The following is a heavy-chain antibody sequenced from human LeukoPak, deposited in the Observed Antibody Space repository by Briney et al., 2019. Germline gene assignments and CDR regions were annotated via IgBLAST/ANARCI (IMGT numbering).Heavy chain of an antibody. Sequence: GGSLRLSCAASGFTFSDYYMSWIRQAPGKGLEWVSYISSSGSTIYYADSVKGRFTISRDNAKNSLYLQMNSLRAEDTAAYYCARLRFLEWSHVGDWFDPWGQGTLVTVSS. CDR1: GFTFSDYY. J-gene: IGHJ5*02. CDR3: ARLRFLEWSHVGDWFDP. V-gene: IGHV3-11*04. D-gene: IGHD3-3*01. CDR2: ISSSGSTI.